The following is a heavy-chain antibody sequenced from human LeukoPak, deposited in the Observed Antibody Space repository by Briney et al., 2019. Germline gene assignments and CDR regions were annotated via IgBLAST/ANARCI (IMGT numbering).Heavy chain of an antibody. Sequence: GGSLRLSCAASGFTFSNYWMSWVRQAPGRGLEWVASMKQDGSETYYVDSVKGRFTISRDNAKNSLYLQMHSLRAEDTAVYYCASLLWWFGYWGQGTLVTVSS. CDR1: GFTFSNYW. D-gene: IGHD3-10*01. V-gene: IGHV3-7*01. J-gene: IGHJ4*02. CDR2: MKQDGSET. CDR3: ASLLWWFGY.